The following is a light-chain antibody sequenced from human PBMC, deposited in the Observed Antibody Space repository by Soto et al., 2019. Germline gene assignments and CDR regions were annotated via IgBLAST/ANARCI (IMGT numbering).Light chain of an antibody. V-gene: IGKV3-20*01. Sequence: EIVLTQSPGTLSLSPGERATLSCRASQSVRSNYLAWYQQKPGQAPRLRIYGASSRATGIPDRFSGSGSRTDFTLTINRLEAEDFAVYYCQQYVLSPRTFGQGTKVEIK. J-gene: IGKJ1*01. CDR3: QQYVLSPRT. CDR1: QSVRSNY. CDR2: GAS.